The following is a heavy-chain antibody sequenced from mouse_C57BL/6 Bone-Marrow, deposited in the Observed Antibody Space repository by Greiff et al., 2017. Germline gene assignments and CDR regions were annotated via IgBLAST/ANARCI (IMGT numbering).Heavy chain of an antibody. Sequence: EVQLQESGPGLVKPSQSLSLTCSVTGYSITSGYYWNWLRQFPGNKLEWMGYISYDGSNNYNPSLKNRISITRDTSKNQFFLKLNSVTTEDTATYYCARDRGKDWGQGTLVTVSA. J-gene: IGHJ3*01. CDR2: ISYDGSN. V-gene: IGHV3-6*01. CDR3: ARDRGKD. CDR1: GYSITSGYY. D-gene: IGHD1-3*01.